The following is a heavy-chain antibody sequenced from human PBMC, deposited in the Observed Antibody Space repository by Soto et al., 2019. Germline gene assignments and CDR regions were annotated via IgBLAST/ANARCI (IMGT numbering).Heavy chain of an antibody. D-gene: IGHD2-2*01. CDR3: ARGSDIVLVPAAATPPDDY. CDR1: GYTFTSYY. J-gene: IGHJ4*02. CDR2: INPSGGST. Sequence: QVQLVQSGAEVKKPGASVKVSCKASGYTFTSYYMHWVRQAPGQGLEWMGIINPSGGSTSYAQKFQGRVTMTRDTSTSTVYMELSSLRSEDTAVYYCARGSDIVLVPAAATPPDDYWGQGTLVTVSS. V-gene: IGHV1-46*03.